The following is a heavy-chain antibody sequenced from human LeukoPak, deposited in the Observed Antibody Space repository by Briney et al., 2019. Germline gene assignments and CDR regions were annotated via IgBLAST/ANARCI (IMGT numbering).Heavy chain of an antibody. CDR3: ASQPY. CDR1: GFTFSSYS. V-gene: IGHV3-48*01. Sequence: GGSLRLSCAASGFTFSSYSMNWVRQAPGKGLEWVSYISSSSSTIYYADSVKGRFTISRDKAQNTLYLQMNTLRAEDTAMYYCASQPYWGQGTLVTVSS. CDR2: ISSSSSTI. J-gene: IGHJ4*02.